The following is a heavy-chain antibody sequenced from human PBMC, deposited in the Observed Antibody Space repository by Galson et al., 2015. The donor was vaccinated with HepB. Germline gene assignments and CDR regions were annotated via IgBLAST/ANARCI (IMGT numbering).Heavy chain of an antibody. V-gene: IGHV1-69*10. CDR3: ARGWDGTGSYFFDY. J-gene: IGHJ4*02. CDR1: GGTFSSFYA. D-gene: IGHD1-26*01. Sequence: SVKVSCKASGGTFSSFYAISWVRQAPGQGLEWMGGIIPFLVITNYAQKFQGRVTITADKSTSTAYMELSSLRTEDTAVYYCARGWDGTGSYFFDYWGQGTLVTVSS. CDR2: IIPFLVIT.